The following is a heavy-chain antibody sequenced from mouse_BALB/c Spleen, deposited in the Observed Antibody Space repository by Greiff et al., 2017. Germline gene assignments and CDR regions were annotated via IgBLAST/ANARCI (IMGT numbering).Heavy chain of an antibody. J-gene: IGHJ2*01. CDR2: IYPSDSYT. Sequence: QVQLQQPGAELVRPGASVKLSCKASGYTFTSYWINWVKQRPGQGLEWIGNIYPSDSYTNYNQKFKDKATLTVDKSSSTAYMQLSSPTSEDSAVYYCTRENEDFDYWGQGTTLTVSS. V-gene: IGHV1-69*02. CDR1: GYTFTSYW. CDR3: TRENEDFDY.